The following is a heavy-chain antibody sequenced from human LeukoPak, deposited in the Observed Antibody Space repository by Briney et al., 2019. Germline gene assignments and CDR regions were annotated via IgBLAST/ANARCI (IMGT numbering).Heavy chain of an antibody. J-gene: IGHJ6*03. CDR1: GFTFSSYE. CDR3: ARDKMVRGGPPDMDV. V-gene: IGHV3-48*03. CDR2: ISSSGSTI. D-gene: IGHD3-10*01. Sequence: GGSLRLSCAASGFTFSSYEMNWVRQAPGKGLEWVSYISSSGSTIYYADSVKGRFTISRDNAKNSLYLQMNSLRAEDTAVYYCARDKMVRGGPPDMDVWGKGTTVTISS.